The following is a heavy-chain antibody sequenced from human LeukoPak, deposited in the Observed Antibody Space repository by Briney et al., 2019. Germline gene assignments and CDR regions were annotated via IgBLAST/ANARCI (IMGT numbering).Heavy chain of an antibody. Sequence: ASVKVSCKASGYTFTSYAINWVRQATGQGLEWMGWMNPNSGNTGYAQKFQGRVTMTRNTSISTAYMELSSLRSEDTAVYYCARVIVVVPATRIWFDPWGQGTLVTVSS. CDR3: ARVIVVVPATRIWFDP. CDR2: MNPNSGNT. J-gene: IGHJ5*02. V-gene: IGHV1-8*01. D-gene: IGHD2-2*01. CDR1: GYTFTSYA.